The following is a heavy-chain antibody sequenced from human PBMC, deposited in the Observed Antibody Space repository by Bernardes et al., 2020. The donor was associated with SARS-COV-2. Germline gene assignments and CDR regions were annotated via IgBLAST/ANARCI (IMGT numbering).Heavy chain of an antibody. D-gene: IGHD3-3*01. CDR1: GYTFTSYG. CDR3: ARDHYDFWSGHGDY. V-gene: IGHV1-18*01. CDR2: ISTYNGNT. J-gene: IGHJ4*02. Sequence: ASVKVSCKSSGYTFTSYGISWVRQAPGQGLEWMGWISTYNGNTNYAQKLQGRVTMTTDTSTSTAYMELRSLRSDDTAVYYCARDHYDFWSGHGDYWGQGTLVTVSS.